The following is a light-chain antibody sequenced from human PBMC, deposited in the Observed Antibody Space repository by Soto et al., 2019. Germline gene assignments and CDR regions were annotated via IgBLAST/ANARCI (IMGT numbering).Light chain of an antibody. Sequence: IQMTQSTSSLTASVGDSVTIACRASQSISSNLNWYQQKPGRAPNLLIFGAFNLQSGVPSRFSGSGSGTDFTLTISGLQHEDFATYYCQQSYRTPLTFGGGTKLEIK. V-gene: IGKV1-39*01. CDR3: QQSYRTPLT. CDR1: QSISSN. CDR2: GAF. J-gene: IGKJ4*01.